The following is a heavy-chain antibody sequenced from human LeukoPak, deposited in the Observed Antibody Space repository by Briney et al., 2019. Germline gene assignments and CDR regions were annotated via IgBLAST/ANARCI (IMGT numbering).Heavy chain of an antibody. Sequence: PGGSLTFSGPASGFTCSSMKLTGAGPAQGKGWVGIEYISSSGSTIYYADSVKGRFTISRDNAKNSLYLQMNSLRAQHTAVYYCAELGITMIGGVWLKGSTVTNCS. D-gene: IGHD3-10*02. CDR3: AELGITMIGGV. J-gene: IGHJ6*04. CDR2: ISSSGSTI. CDR1: GFTCSSM. V-gene: IGHV3-48*03.